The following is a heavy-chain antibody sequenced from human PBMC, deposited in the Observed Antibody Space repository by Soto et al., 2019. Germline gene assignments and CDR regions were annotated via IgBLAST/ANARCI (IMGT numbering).Heavy chain of an antibody. J-gene: IGHJ5*01. Sequence: TLSLTCSVSGDSISNLDYFWAWIRQPPGQTLEYIGYIYKSATTYYNPSFESRVAISVDTSKSQFSLNVTSVTAADTAVYFCARGRYCLTGRCFPNWFDSWGQGALVTVSS. CDR1: GDSISNLDYF. D-gene: IGHD7-27*01. CDR2: IYKSATT. CDR3: ARGRYCLTGRCFPNWFDS. V-gene: IGHV4-30-4*01.